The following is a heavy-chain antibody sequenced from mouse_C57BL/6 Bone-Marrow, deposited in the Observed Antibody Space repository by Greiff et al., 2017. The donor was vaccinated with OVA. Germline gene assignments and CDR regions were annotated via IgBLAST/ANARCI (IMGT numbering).Heavy chain of an antibody. CDR2: IYPGSGNT. CDR3: ARSPIYYYGSSYNYAMDY. D-gene: IGHD1-1*01. CDR1: GYSFTSYY. J-gene: IGHJ4*01. V-gene: IGHV1-66*01. Sequence: VQLQESGPELVKPGASVKISCKASGYSFTSYYIHWVKQRPGQGLEWIGWIYPGSGNTKYNEKFKGKATLTADTSSSTAYMQLSSLTSEDSAVYYCARSPIYYYGSSYNYAMDYWGQGTSVTVSS.